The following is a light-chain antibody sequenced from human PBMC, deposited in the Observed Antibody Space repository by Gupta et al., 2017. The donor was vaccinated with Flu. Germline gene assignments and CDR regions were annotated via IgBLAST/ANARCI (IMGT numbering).Light chain of an antibody. V-gene: IGLV2-14*01. J-gene: IGLJ3*02. Sequence: QSALTQPASAAASPGRSVTISCTGTSSYVGGNNYVSWYQLQPGKAPKLMNYEVSNRSSGVASRFSGSKSGNTASLTISGLQAEDEADYCCSSYTSSSTLVFGGGTKLTVL. CDR1: SSYVGGNNY. CDR2: EVS. CDR3: SSYTSSSTLV.